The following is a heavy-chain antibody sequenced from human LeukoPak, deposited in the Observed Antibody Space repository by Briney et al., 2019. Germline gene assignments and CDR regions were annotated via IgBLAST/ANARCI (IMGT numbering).Heavy chain of an antibody. D-gene: IGHD1-26*01. V-gene: IGHV4-59*01. Sequence: SETLSLTCTVSGGSIRSYYWSWIRQPPGKGLEWIGYIYYSGSTIYNPSLKSRVAISLDTSKNQFSLKLSSVTAADTAVYYCASGSYSFYYFDYWGQGTLVTVSS. CDR1: GGSIRSYY. J-gene: IGHJ4*02. CDR2: IYYSGST. CDR3: ASGSYSFYYFDY.